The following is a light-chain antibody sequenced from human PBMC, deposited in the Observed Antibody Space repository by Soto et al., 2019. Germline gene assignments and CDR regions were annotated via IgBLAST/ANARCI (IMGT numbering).Light chain of an antibody. CDR3: QQYTDWPPLT. CDR2: YAS. Sequence: EIMMTQSPATLSVSPGERATLSCRASQSVRNNIAWYQQNPGQAPRLLIYYASTLATGLPARFSGSGSWTEFTLTISSLQSEDFALDYCQQYTDWPPLTFGQGTRLEIK. CDR1: QSVRNN. V-gene: IGKV3-15*01. J-gene: IGKJ5*01.